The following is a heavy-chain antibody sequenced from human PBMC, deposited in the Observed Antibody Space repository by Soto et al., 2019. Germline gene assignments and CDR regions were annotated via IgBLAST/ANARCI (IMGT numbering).Heavy chain of an antibody. Sequence: GASVKVSCKASGGTISSYAISWVRQAPGQGLEWMGGIIPIFGTANYAQKFQGRVTITADESTSTAYMELSSLRSEDTAVYYCARDYYGSGSYYNPFDYWGQGTLVTVSS. CDR2: IIPIFGTA. CDR3: ARDYYGSGSYYNPFDY. CDR1: GGTISSYA. V-gene: IGHV1-69*13. D-gene: IGHD3-10*01. J-gene: IGHJ4*02.